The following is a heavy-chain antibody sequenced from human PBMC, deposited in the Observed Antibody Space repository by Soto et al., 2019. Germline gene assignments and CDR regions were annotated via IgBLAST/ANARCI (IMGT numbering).Heavy chain of an antibody. CDR1: GFRFSDFA. CDR3: AKAPYGTSDY. J-gene: IGHJ4*02. Sequence: VQMLQSGGGLVQPGGSPSLSCAASGFRFSDFAMSWVRQAPGKGLEWVSAITSGGSTSYADSVRGRFTISRDNAKNTLYLQINSLRAEDAAVYYCAKAPYGTSDYWGQGTLVTVSS. D-gene: IGHD1-7*01. CDR2: ITSGGST. V-gene: IGHV3-23*01.